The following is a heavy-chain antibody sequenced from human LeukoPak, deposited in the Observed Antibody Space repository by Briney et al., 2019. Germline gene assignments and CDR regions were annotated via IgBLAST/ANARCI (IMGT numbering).Heavy chain of an antibody. J-gene: IGHJ6*04. CDR3: ARAYDFWSGYPWDV. CDR1: GGSISSGSYY. V-gene: IGHV4-61*02. CDR2: IYTSGST. D-gene: IGHD3-3*01. Sequence: SETLSLTCTVSGGSISSGSYYWSWIRQPAGKGLEWIGRIYTSGSTNYNPSLKSRVTISVDTSKNQFSLKLSSVTPADTAVYYCARAYDFWSGYPWDVWGKGTTVTVSS.